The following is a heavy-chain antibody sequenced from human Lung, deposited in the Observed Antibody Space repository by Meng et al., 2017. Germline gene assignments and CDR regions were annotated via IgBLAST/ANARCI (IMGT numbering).Heavy chain of an antibody. CDR2: INAGSGNT. J-gene: IGHJ4*02. V-gene: IGHV1-3*01. Sequence: QAHLVQSGAEVKKPGASVKVSCKASGYTFTTYAMHWVRQAPGQRLEWMGWINAGSGNTKYSQKFQNRLTITRDTSASTAYMELSSLRSEDTAVYYCARSKSIAAAGGYWGQGTLVTVSS. D-gene: IGHD6-13*01. CDR1: GYTFTTYA. CDR3: ARSKSIAAAGGY.